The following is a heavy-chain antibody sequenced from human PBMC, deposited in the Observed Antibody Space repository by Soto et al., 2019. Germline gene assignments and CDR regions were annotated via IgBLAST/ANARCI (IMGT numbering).Heavy chain of an antibody. CDR1: GGTFSSYA. CDR3: ATDGDCTNGVCPAYYFDY. CDR2: IIPIFGTA. Sequence: QVQLVQSGAEVKKPGSSVKVSCKASGGTFSSYAISWVRQAPGQGLEWMGGIIPIFGTANYAQKFQGRVTSTADESTSTAYMERSSRRSEDTAVYYCATDGDCTNGVCPAYYFDYWGQGTLVTVSS. V-gene: IGHV1-69*12. D-gene: IGHD2-8*01. J-gene: IGHJ4*02.